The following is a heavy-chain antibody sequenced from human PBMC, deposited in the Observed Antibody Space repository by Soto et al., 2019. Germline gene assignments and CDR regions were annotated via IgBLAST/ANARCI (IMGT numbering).Heavy chain of an antibody. V-gene: IGHV4-59*01. CDR1: GGSISSYY. CDR2: IYYTGST. CDR3: ARDLISIPGDV. Sequence: SETLSLTCTVSGGSISSYYWSWIRQPPGKGLEWIGYIYYTGSTNYNPSLESRVTISLDTSKNQFSLKLTSVGAADTAVYYCARDLISIPGDVWGKGTTVTVSS. D-gene: IGHD2-21*01. J-gene: IGHJ6*04.